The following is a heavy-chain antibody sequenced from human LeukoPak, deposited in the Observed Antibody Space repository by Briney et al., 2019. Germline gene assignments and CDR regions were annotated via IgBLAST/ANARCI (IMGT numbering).Heavy chain of an antibody. CDR3: ARDLRYYYVSSGYYYFDP. CDR1: GGTFSSYA. D-gene: IGHD3-22*01. Sequence: SVKVSCKASGGTFSSYAISWVRQAPGQGLEWMGRIIPIFGTANYAQKFQGRVTITTDESTSTAYMELSSLRSEDTAVYYCARDLRYYYVSSGYYYFDPWGQGTLVTVSS. V-gene: IGHV1-69*05. CDR2: IIPIFGTA. J-gene: IGHJ5*02.